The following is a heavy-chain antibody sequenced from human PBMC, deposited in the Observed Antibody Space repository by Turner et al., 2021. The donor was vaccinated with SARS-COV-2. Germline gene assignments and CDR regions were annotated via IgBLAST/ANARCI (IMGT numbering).Heavy chain of an antibody. CDR1: GFTFSSYG. D-gene: IGHD6-13*01. CDR2: IWFDGSNK. V-gene: IGHV3-33*06. Sequence: QVQLMESGGGVVQPGRSLRLSCSASGFTFSSYGMHWVRQAPGKGLEWVAVIWFDGSNKYYADSVKGRFTISRDNSKNTLYLQMNSLRAEDTAIYYCAKEGDGIAAPGSLDYWGQGTLVTVSS. CDR3: AKEGDGIAAPGSLDY. J-gene: IGHJ4*02.